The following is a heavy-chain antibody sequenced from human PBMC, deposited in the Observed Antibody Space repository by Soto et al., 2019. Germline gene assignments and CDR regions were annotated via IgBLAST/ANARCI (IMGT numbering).Heavy chain of an antibody. J-gene: IGHJ6*02. D-gene: IGHD1-26*01. CDR1: GGTFSSYA. CDR2: IIPIFGTA. V-gene: IGHV1-69*13. CDR3: ARGLNSVGATPHDDLYYYYGMDV. Sequence: ASLKVSCKTSGGTFSSYAISWVRQAPGQGLEWMGGIIPIFGTANYAQKFQGRVTITADESTSTAYMELSSLRSEDTAVYYCARGLNSVGATPHDDLYYYYGMDVWGQGTTVTV.